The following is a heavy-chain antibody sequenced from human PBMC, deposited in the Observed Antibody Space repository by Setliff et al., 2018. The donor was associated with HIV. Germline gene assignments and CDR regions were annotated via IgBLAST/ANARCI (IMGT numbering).Heavy chain of an antibody. J-gene: IGHJ4*02. Sequence: SETLSLTCTVSGGSFGRYYWSWIRQSPGKGLEWIGYLYFTGHTNYNPSLKSRVTISIDTSKNQFFLSLTSVTAADTAVYYCARGDRYYGSGGDYVGGWYYFDIWGQGTLVTVSS. V-gene: IGHV4-59*01. CDR3: ARGDRYYGSGGDYVGGWYYFDI. D-gene: IGHD3-10*01. CDR1: GGSFGRYY. CDR2: LYFTGHT.